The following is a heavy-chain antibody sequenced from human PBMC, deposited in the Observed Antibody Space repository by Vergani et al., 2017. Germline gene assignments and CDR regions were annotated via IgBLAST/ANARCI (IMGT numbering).Heavy chain of an antibody. CDR3: ARYLPGSSEYYVDY. CDR2: IDPSDSYT. Sequence: EVQLVQSGAEVKKPGESLRISCKGSGYSFTTYWINWVRQMPGKGLEWMGRIDPSDSYTNYSPSFQGHVTISVDKSIYTAYLQWSSLKASDTAMYYCARYLPGSSEYYVDYWGQGTLVTVSS. CDR1: GYSFTTYW. J-gene: IGHJ4*02. V-gene: IGHV5-10-1*03. D-gene: IGHD6-13*01.